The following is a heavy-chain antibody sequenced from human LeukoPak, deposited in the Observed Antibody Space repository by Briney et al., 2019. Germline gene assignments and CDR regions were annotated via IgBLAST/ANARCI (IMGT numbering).Heavy chain of an antibody. J-gene: IGHJ4*02. CDR3: AKATYYYDSSGYYSDY. CDR1: GFTFSSYA. CDR2: ISGSGGIT. D-gene: IGHD3-22*01. V-gene: IGHV3-23*01. Sequence: PGGSLRLSCAASGFTFSSYAMSWVRKAPGKGLEWGSAISGSGGITYYADSVKGRFTISRDNPKNTLYLQMISLRAEDTAVYYCAKATYYYDSSGYYSDYWGQGTLVTVSS.